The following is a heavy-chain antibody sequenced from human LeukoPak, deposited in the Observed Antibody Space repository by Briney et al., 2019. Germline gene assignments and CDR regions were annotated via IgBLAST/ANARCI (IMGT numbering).Heavy chain of an antibody. Sequence: ASVKVSCKASGYTFTSYAMHWVRQAPGQRLEWMGWINAGNSNTKYSQKFQGRVTITRDTSASTAYMELSSLRSEDTAVYYCASETFDYWGQGTLVTVSS. J-gene: IGHJ4*02. CDR2: INAGNSNT. CDR1: GYTFTSYA. CDR3: ASETFDY. V-gene: IGHV1-3*01.